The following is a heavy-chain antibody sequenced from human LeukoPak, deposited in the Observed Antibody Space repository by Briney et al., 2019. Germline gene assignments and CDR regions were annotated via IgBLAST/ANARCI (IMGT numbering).Heavy chain of an antibody. CDR2: INTDAGNP. CDR1: GYTFTSYG. Sequence: ASVKVSCKASGYTFTSYGVNWVRQAPGQGPEWMGWINTDAGNPTYVQGFTGRFVFSLDTSVSTAYLQISRLEAEDTAVYYCARGTSGLVTTFDYWGQGTLVTVSS. D-gene: IGHD3/OR15-3a*01. J-gene: IGHJ4*02. V-gene: IGHV7-4-1*02. CDR3: ARGTSGLVTTFDY.